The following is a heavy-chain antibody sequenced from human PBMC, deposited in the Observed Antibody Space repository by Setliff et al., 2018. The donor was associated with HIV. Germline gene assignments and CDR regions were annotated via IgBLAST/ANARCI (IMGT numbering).Heavy chain of an antibody. V-gene: IGHV5-51*01. D-gene: IGHD5-12*01. CDR1: GYSFTSHW. Sequence: PGASLKISCRASGYSFTSHWIAWVRQMPGRGLEWMGIIYPGDSETRYSPSFVGQVTISVDKYINTAYLQWSSLKASDTAKYYCARRSGYDWGGAYYYGMDGWGQGTTVTVSS. CDR3: ARRSGYDWGGAYYYGMDG. CDR2: IYPGDSET. J-gene: IGHJ6*02.